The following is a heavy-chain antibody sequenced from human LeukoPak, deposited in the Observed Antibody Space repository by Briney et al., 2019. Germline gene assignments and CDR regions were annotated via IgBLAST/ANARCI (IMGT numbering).Heavy chain of an antibody. J-gene: IGHJ4*02. CDR3: ARGDGGGATEFDY. CDR2: IIPIFGIA. Sequence: GASVKVSCKASGGTFSSYAISWVRQAPGQGLEWMGRIIPIFGIANYAQQFQGRVTITADKSTSTAYMELSSLRSEDTAVYYCARGDGGGATEFDYWGQGTLVTVSS. V-gene: IGHV1-69*04. D-gene: IGHD1-26*01. CDR1: GGTFSSYA.